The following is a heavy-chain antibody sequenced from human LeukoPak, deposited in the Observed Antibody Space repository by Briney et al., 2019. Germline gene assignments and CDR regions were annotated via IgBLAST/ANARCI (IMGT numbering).Heavy chain of an antibody. CDR3: AALWLRGLVAFDI. Sequence: SETLSLTCAVSGGSFSGYYWSWICQPPGKGLEWIGEINHSGSTNYNPSLKSRVTISADTSKNQFSLKLSSVTAADTAVYYCAALWLRGLVAFDIWGQGTMVTVSS. CDR1: GGSFSGYY. J-gene: IGHJ3*02. V-gene: IGHV4-34*01. D-gene: IGHD5-18*01. CDR2: INHSGST.